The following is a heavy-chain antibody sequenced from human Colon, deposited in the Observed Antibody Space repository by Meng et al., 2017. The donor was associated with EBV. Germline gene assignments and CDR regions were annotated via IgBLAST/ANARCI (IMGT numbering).Heavy chain of an antibody. J-gene: IGHJ4*02. CDR1: GGSISRSDW. D-gene: IGHD3-22*01. CDR3: ASSDYYRSDY. CDR2: TSHSGST. V-gene: IGHV4-4*02. Sequence: QVQLQESGPGLVKPSVXLSLTCAVSGGSISRSDWWSWVRQPPGKGLEWIGETSHSGSTDYSPSLKSRVTISLDKSKNQLSLKLNSVTAADTAVYYCASSDYYRSDYWGQGTMVTVSA.